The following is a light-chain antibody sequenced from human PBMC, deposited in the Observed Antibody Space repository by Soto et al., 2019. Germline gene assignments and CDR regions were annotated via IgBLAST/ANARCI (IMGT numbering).Light chain of an antibody. CDR3: CSYAGSSPLYV. CDR1: SSHIGSSNL. Sequence: QSVLTQPPSVSGSPGQSITISCTASSSHIGSSNLVSWYQHHSGKAPKLIIYEGNKRPSGVSNRFSGSKSGKTASLTISGLQAEDEGTYYCCSYAGSSPLYVFGTGTKLTVL. V-gene: IGLV2-23*01. CDR2: EGN. J-gene: IGLJ1*01.